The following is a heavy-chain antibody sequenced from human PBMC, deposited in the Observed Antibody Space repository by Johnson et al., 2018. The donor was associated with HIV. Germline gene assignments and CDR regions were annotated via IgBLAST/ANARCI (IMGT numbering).Heavy chain of an antibody. J-gene: IGHJ3*02. V-gene: IGHV3-7*01. CDR3: ARYGGSYLPDAYDI. CDR2: IKQDGSEK. Sequence: VQLVESGGGVVRPGGSLRLSCATSGFIFDDYAMGWVRQVPGKGLEWVANIKQDGSEKYYVDSVKGRFTISRDNAKNSLYLQMNSLRDENTAVYYCARYGGSYLPDAYDIWGKGTMFTVSS. CDR1: GFIFDDYA. D-gene: IGHD1-26*01.